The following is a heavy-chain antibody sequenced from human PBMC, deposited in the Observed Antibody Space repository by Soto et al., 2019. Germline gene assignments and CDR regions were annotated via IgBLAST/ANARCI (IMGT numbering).Heavy chain of an antibody. D-gene: IGHD2-21*02. V-gene: IGHV4-59*01. CDR1: GGSISSYY. Sequence: SETRSRTCTVSGGSISSYYWIWIRQPPGKGLEWIGYIYYSGTTNYNPSLKSRVTVSVDTSKNQFSLKLSSVTAADTAVYYCASTHIVVVTDAFDIWGQGTMVTVSS. CDR3: ASTHIVVVTDAFDI. CDR2: IYYSGTT. J-gene: IGHJ3*02.